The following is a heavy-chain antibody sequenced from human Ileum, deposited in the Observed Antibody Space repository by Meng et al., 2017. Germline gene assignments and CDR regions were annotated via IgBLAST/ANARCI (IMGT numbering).Heavy chain of an antibody. Sequence: EVQLLESGGGLVQPGGSLRLSCAASGFPFSGYAMSWVRQAPGKGLEWVGNSTYYADSVKGRFTISRDDSKNTLYLRMNSLRAEDTAVYFCAKNPGYSSGSYYFDYWGQGTLVTVSS. J-gene: IGHJ4*02. V-gene: IGHV3-23*05. D-gene: IGHD5-18*01. CDR2: GNST. CDR1: GFPFSGYA. CDR3: AKNPGYSSGSYYFDY.